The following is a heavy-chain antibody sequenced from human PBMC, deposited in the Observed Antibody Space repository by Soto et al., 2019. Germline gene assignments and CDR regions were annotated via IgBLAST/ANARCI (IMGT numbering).Heavy chain of an antibody. V-gene: IGHV3-33*01. CDR2: IWYDGSNK. CDR1: GFTFSSYG. Sequence: QVQLVESGGGVVQPGRSLRLSCAASGFTFSSYGMHWVRQAPGKGLEWVAVIWYDGSNKYYADSVKGRFTISRDNSKNTLYLQMNSLRAEDTAVYYCARDPSITIFGVVIDWYFDLWGRGTLVTVSS. J-gene: IGHJ2*01. D-gene: IGHD3-3*01. CDR3: ARDPSITIFGVVIDWYFDL.